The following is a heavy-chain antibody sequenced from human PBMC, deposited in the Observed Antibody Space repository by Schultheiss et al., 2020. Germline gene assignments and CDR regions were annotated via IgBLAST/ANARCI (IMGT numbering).Heavy chain of an antibody. D-gene: IGHD4-17*01. CDR1: GGSISSYY. CDR3: ARGSTVTTDYYGMDV. V-gene: IGHV4-59*01. J-gene: IGHJ6*02. CDR2: IYYSGST. Sequence: SETLSLTCTVSGGSISSYYWSWIRQPPGKGLEWIGYIYYSGSTNYNPSLKSRVTISVDTSKNQFSLKLSSVTAADTAVYYCARGSTVTTDYYGMDVWGQGTTVTVSS.